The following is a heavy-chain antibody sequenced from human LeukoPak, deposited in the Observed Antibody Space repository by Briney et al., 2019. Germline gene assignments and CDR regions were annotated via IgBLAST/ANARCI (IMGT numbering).Heavy chain of an antibody. D-gene: IGHD2-15*01. CDR2: IYYSGST. CDR1: GGSITGYY. CDR3: AREQVATISYYFDY. J-gene: IGHJ4*02. V-gene: IGHV4-59*01. Sequence: PSETLSLTCTVSGGSITGYYWSWIRQPPGKGLEWIGFIYYSGSTNYNPSLKSRVTISVDTSKNQFSLKLSSVTAADTAVYYCAREQVATISYYFDYWGQGTLVTVSS.